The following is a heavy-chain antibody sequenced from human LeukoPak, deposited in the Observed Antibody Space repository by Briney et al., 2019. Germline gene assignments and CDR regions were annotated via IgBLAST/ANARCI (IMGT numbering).Heavy chain of an antibody. CDR3: ARSLTYYGSGSSFDY. D-gene: IGHD3-10*01. CDR1: GASINSYY. Sequence: PSETLSLTCTVSGASINSYYWSWIRQPAGKGLESIGHFYNSGNTNYNPSLKSRVTMSVDTSKNQFSLKLSSVTAADTAVYYCARSLTYYGSGSSFDYWGQGTLVTVSS. V-gene: IGHV4-4*07. CDR2: FYNSGNT. J-gene: IGHJ4*02.